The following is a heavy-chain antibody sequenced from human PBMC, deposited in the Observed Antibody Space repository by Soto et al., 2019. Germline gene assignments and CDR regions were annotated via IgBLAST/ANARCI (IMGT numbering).Heavy chain of an antibody. CDR2: INHSGST. CDR1: GGTFSDYY. J-gene: IGHJ3*02. V-gene: IGHV4-34*01. CDR3: ARRVRGVNDAFDI. D-gene: IGHD3-10*01. Sequence: PSETLSLTCAVYGGTFSDYYWSWIRQYPGKGLEWIGEINHSGSTNYNPSLKSRVTMSVDTSKNQFSLKLSSVTAADTAVFYCARRVRGVNDAFDIWGRGTMVTVSS.